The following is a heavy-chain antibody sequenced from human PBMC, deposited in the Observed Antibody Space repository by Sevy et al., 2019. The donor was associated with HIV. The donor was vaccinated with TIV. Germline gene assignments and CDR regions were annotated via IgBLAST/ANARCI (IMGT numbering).Heavy chain of an antibody. D-gene: IGHD6-6*01. CDR3: ARLYSSSSGRGLDN. Sequence: GGSLRLACAASGFTFGSYWMTWVRRAPGKGLEWVANLKEDGSGRFYVDSVRGRFTVSRDNAKKTLYLQMNNLRGEDTALYYCARLYSSSSGRGLDNWGQGALVTVSS. CDR1: GFTFGSYW. J-gene: IGHJ4*02. V-gene: IGHV3-7*01. CDR2: LKEDGSGR.